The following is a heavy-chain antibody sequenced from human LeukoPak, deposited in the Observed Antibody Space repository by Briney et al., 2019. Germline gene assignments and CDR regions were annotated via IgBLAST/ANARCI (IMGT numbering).Heavy chain of an antibody. Sequence: SVKVSCKASGGTFSSYAISWVRQAPGQGLEWMGRIIPIFGTANYAQKFQGRVTITTDESTRTVYLELSSLRSEDTAVYYCARSYYYDSSGYYPLGYWGQGTLVTVSS. CDR2: IIPIFGTA. V-gene: IGHV1-69*05. CDR3: ARSYYYDSSGYYPLGY. CDR1: GGTFSSYA. J-gene: IGHJ4*02. D-gene: IGHD3-22*01.